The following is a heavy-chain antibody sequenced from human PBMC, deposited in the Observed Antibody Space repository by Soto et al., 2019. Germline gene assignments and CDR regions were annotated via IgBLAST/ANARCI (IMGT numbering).Heavy chain of an antibody. J-gene: IGHJ6*02. CDR2: IYWDDDK. Sequence: QITLKESGPTLVKPTQTLTLTCTFSGFSLSTTGVGVGWIRQPPGKALEWLALIYWDDDKRYNPSLKNRLTITKDTSKNQVVLTMTNMDPVDTATYYCVQSRCGGDCLQSYSSHSYYGLDVWGQGTTVTVSS. D-gene: IGHD2-21*01. V-gene: IGHV2-5*02. CDR1: GFSLSTTGVG. CDR3: VQSRCGGDCLQSYSSHSYYGLDV.